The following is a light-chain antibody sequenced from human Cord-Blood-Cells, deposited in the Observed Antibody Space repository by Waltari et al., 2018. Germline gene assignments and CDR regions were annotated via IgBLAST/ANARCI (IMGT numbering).Light chain of an antibody. V-gene: IGLV2-23*01. CDR3: CSYAGSSTWV. Sequence: QSALTQPASVSGSPGPSSTISCTGTSSDVGRYHLASWYQQHLGKAPKLMIYEGSKRPSGVSNRFSGSKSGNTASLTISGLQAEDEADYYCCSYAGSSTWVFGGGTKLTVL. CDR2: EGS. CDR1: SSDVGRYHL. J-gene: IGLJ3*02.